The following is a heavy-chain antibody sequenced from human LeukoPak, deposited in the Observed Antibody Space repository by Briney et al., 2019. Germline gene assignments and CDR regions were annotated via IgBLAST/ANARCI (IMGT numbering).Heavy chain of an antibody. V-gene: IGHV3-23*01. CDR1: GFTFSSYA. CDR3: AKDSTYYDFWSGYYGGYYYYYMDV. D-gene: IGHD3-3*01. Sequence: PGGSLRLSCAASGFTFSSYAMSWVRQAPGKGLEWVSAISGSGGSTYYADSVKSRLTISRDNSKNTLYLQMNSLRAEDTAVYYCAKDSTYYDFWSGYYGGYYYYYMDVWGKGTTVTVSS. CDR2: ISGSGGST. J-gene: IGHJ6*03.